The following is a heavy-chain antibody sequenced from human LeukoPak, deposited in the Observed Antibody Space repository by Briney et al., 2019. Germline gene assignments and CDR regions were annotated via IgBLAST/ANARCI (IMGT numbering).Heavy chain of an antibody. Sequence: GGSLRLSCAASGFTFSSYSMNWVRQAPGKGLEWISYISSSNSTIYYTDSVKGRFTISRDNAKNSLYLQMNSLRDGDTAVYYCARGSHSSTWIYWGQGTLVTVSS. D-gene: IGHD6-13*01. V-gene: IGHV3-48*02. CDR1: GFTFSSYS. CDR3: ARGSHSSTWIY. J-gene: IGHJ4*02. CDR2: ISSSNSTI.